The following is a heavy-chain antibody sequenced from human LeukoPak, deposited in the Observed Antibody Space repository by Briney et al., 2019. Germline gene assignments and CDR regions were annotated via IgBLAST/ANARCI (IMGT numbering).Heavy chain of an antibody. CDR1: GFTFSSYS. D-gene: IGHD2-21*01. V-gene: IGHV3-21*01. CDR2: ISSSSSYI. Sequence: GGSLRLSCAASGFTFSSYSMNWVRQAPGKGLEWVSSISSSSSYIYYADSVKGRFTISRDNAKNSLYLQMNSLRAEDTAVYYCVRAYHPGGWFDPWGQGTLVTVSS. J-gene: IGHJ5*02. CDR3: VRAYHPGGWFDP.